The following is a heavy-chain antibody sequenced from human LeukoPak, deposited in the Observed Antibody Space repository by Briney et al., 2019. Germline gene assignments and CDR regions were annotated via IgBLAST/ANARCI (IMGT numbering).Heavy chain of an antibody. CDR3: ARSIQPNYYYYGMDV. V-gene: IGHV3-21*01. CDR2: ISSTTTYI. CDR1: EFTFSSYF. D-gene: IGHD5-18*01. Sequence: GGSLRLSCAASEFTFSSYFMNWVRQAPGKGLEWVSSISSTTTYIYYADSMKGRFTISRDNAKNSLYLQMNSLRAEDTAVYYCARSIQPNYYYYGMDVWGQGTTVTVSS. J-gene: IGHJ6*02.